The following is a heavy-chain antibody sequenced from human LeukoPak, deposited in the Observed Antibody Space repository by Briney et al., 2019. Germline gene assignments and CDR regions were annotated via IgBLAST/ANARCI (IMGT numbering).Heavy chain of an antibody. CDR1: GFTFSSYW. J-gene: IGHJ6*02. Sequence: PGGSLRLSCAASGFTFSSYWMHWVRQAPGKGLVWVSRINSDGSSTSYADSVKGRFTISRDNAKNTLYLQMNSLRAEDTAVYYCARAPPRSSYGMDVWGQGTTVTVSS. D-gene: IGHD2-2*01. CDR3: ARAPPRSSYGMDV. CDR2: INSDGSST. V-gene: IGHV3-74*01.